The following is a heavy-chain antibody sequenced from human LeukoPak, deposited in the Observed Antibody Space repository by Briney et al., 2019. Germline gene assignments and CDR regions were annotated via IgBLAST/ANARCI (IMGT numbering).Heavy chain of an antibody. J-gene: IGHJ6*03. Sequence: SETLSLTCTVSGGSISSYDWSWIRQPPGKGLEWIGYIYYSGSTNYNPSLKSRVTISVDTSKSQFSLKLSSVTAADTAVYYCARGSHYYYYMDVWGKGTTVTASS. D-gene: IGHD2-15*01. CDR2: IYYSGST. CDR1: GGSISSYD. CDR3: ARGSHYYYYMDV. V-gene: IGHV4-59*01.